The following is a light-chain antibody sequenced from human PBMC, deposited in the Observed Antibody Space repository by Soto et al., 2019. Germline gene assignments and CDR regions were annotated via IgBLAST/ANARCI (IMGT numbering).Light chain of an antibody. Sequence: QSALTQPASVSGSPGQSITISCTGTSSDVGSYNLVSWYQQHPGKAPKLMIYEGSERPSGVPNRFSGSKSGNTASLTISGLQDEDEAYYYCCSYTGSRVVFGGGTKLTVL. V-gene: IGLV2-23*01. CDR3: CSYTGSRVV. J-gene: IGLJ2*01. CDR2: EGS. CDR1: SSDVGSYNL.